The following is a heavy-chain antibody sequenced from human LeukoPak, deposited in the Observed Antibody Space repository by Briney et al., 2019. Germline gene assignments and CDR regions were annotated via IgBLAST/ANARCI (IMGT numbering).Heavy chain of an antibody. V-gene: IGHV3-72*01. CDR2: TRNKANSYTT. D-gene: IGHD5/OR15-5a*01. J-gene: IGHJ6*02. Sequence: PGGSLRLSCAASGFTFSDHYMAWLRQAPGKGLEWVGRTRNKANSYTTEYAASVKGRFTISRDDSKNSLYLQMNSLKTEDTAVYYCARVATVSAPPNYGMDVWGQGTTVTVSS. CDR3: ARVATVSAPPNYGMDV. CDR1: GFTFSDHY.